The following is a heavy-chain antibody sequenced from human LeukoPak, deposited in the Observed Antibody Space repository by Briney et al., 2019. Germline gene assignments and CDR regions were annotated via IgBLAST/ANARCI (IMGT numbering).Heavy chain of an antibody. J-gene: IGHJ4*02. CDR3: ARVPRDRSSLDS. V-gene: IGHV1-8*03. D-gene: IGHD6-6*01. CDR2: MNPNNGNT. CDR1: GYTFTNYD. Sequence: ASVKVSCKASGYTFTNYDINWVRQATGQGLEWMGWMNPNNGNTGYAQKFQGRVTITRDTSINTAYMELSSLRSEDTAVYYCARVPRDRSSLDSWGQGTLVTVSS.